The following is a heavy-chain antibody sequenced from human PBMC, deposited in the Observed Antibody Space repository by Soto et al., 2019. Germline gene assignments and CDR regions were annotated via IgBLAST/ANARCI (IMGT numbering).Heavy chain of an antibody. CDR3: APRTAYDISTGYYPFDY. CDR1: GFSLSTSGVG. Sequence: QITLKESGPTLVKPTQTLTLTCTFSGFSLSTSGVGVAWIRQPPGKALEWLALIYWDDGKRYSPSLKTRLNSSKDTSKNQVVLTLTNVGPVDTATYYCAPRTAYDISTGYYPFDYWGQGSLVTVSS. CDR2: IYWDDGK. V-gene: IGHV2-5*02. D-gene: IGHD3-9*01. J-gene: IGHJ4*02.